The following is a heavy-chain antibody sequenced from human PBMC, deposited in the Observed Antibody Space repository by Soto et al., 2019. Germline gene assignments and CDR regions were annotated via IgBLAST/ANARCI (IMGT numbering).Heavy chain of an antibody. CDR1: GYTFTGYY. V-gene: IGHV1-2*02. CDR2: INPNSGGT. Sequence: ASVKVSCKASGYTFTGYYMHWVRQAPGQGLEWMGWINPNSGGTNYAQKFQGRVTMTRDTSISTAYMELSRLRSDDTAVYYCARGFVNDFWSGYCSYWGQGTLVTVSS. D-gene: IGHD3-3*01. CDR3: ARGFVNDFWSGYCSY. J-gene: IGHJ4*02.